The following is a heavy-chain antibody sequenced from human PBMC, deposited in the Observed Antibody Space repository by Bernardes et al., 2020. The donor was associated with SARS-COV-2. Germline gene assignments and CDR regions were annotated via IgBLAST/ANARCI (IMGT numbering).Heavy chain of an antibody. V-gene: IGHV4-39*01. D-gene: IGHD2-2*02. J-gene: IGHJ6*02. CDR2: IYYSGST. CDR3: ARLYDSRYYYYGMDV. CDR1: GGSISSSSYY. Sequence: TLSLTCTVSGGSISSSSYYWGWIRQPPGKGLEWIGSIYYSGSTYYNPSLKSRVTISVDTSKNQFSLKLSSVTAADTAVYYCARLYDSRYYYYGMDVWGQGTTVTVSS.